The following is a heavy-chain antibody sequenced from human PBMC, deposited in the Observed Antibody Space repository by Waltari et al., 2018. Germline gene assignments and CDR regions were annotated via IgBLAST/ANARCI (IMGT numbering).Heavy chain of an antibody. D-gene: IGHD3-22*01. V-gene: IGHV1-69*09. Sequence: QVQLVQSGAEVKKPGSSVKVSCKASGGTFSSYAISWVRQAPGQGLEWMGRIIPLLGIANYAQKFQGRVTMTADKSTSTAYMELSSLRSEDTAVYYCARDREEYYDSSGYYLFDPWGQGTLVTVSS. CDR2: IIPLLGIA. CDR3: ARDREEYYDSSGYYLFDP. J-gene: IGHJ5*02. CDR1: GGTFSSYA.